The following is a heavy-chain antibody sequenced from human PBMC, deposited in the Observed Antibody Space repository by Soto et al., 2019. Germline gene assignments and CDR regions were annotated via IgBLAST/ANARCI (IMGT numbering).Heavy chain of an antibody. CDR3: ARVVIGDWYFDL. V-gene: IGHV3-21*01. D-gene: IGHD3-16*02. CDR1: GFTFSSYS. J-gene: IGHJ2*01. Sequence: EVQLVESGGGLVKPGGSLRLSCAASGFTFSSYSMNWVRQAPGKGLDWVSSISSSSSYIYYADSVKGRFTISRDNAKNSPYLQMNSLRAEDTAVYYCARVVIGDWYFDLWGRGTLVTVSS. CDR2: ISSSSSYI.